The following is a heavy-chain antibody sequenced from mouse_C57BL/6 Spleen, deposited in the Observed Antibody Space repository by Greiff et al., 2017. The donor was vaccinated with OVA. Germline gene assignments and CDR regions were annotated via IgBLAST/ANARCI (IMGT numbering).Heavy chain of an antibody. Sequence: VQLQESGAELVRPGASVTLSCKASGYTFTDYEMHWVKQTPVHGLEWIGAIDPETGGTAYNQKFKGKAILTADKSSSTAYMELRSLTSEDSAVYYCSWDGFDYWGQGTTLTVSS. CDR1: GYTFTDYE. J-gene: IGHJ2*01. CDR3: SWDGFDY. CDR2: IDPETGGT. D-gene: IGHD4-1*01. V-gene: IGHV1-15*01.